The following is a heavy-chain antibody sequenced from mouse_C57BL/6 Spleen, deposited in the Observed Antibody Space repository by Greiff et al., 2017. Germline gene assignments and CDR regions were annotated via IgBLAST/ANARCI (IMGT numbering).Heavy chain of an antibody. V-gene: IGHV1-69*01. CDR1: GFTFTNYW. CDR3: GTTWDFDY. J-gene: IGHJ2*01. D-gene: IGHD4-1*01. CDR2: IDPSDSYT. Sequence: QVQLQQPGAELVMPGASVKLSCKASGFTFTNYWMHWVKQRPGQGLEWIGEIDPSDSYTNYTHKFKGKSTLTVDKSSSTAYMQLSSLASEDSAFYDCGTTWDFDYWGQGTTLTVSS.